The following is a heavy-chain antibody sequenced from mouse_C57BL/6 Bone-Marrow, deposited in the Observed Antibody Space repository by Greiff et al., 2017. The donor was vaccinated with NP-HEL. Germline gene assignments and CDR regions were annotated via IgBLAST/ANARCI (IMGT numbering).Heavy chain of an antibody. J-gene: IGHJ4*01. V-gene: IGHV1-55*01. D-gene: IGHD1-1*01. CDR1: GYTFTSYW. CDR3: ARSPYYYGSSPYYAMDY. Sequence: VQLQQPGAELVKPGASVKMSCKASGYTFTSYWITWVKQRPGQGLEWIGDIYPGSGSTNYNEKFKSKATLTVDTSSSTAYMQLSSLTSEDSAVYYCARSPYYYGSSPYYAMDYWGQGTSVTVSS. CDR2: IYPGSGST.